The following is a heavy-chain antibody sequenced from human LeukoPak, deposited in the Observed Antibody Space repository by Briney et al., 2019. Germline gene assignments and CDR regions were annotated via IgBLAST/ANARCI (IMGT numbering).Heavy chain of an antibody. J-gene: IGHJ6*03. CDR2: ISPSGGIT. D-gene: IGHD1-14*01. Sequence: LAGGSLRLSCAASGFTFSSHGMNWVRQAPGKGLEWVSGISPSGGITYYTDSVKGRFTISRDNSKNTQSLQMNSLRAEDTAVYYCARDGGYKDYYYYMDVWGKGTTVTISS. CDR3: ARDGGYKDYYYYMDV. CDR1: GFTFSSHG. V-gene: IGHV3-23*01.